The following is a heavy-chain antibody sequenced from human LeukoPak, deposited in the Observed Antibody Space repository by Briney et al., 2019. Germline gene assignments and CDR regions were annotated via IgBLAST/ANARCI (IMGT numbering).Heavy chain of an antibody. Sequence: GGSLRLSCAASEFTVSNSYMSWVRQAPGKGLEWVSIIFSGGDTFYTYSVKGRFTISRDNSKNTVYLYMDGLRAEDTAVYYCARLAAYTFDGGYFDYWGLGTLVTVSS. J-gene: IGHJ4*02. D-gene: IGHD3-16*01. CDR3: ARLAAYTFDGGYFDY. CDR1: EFTVSNSY. CDR2: IFSGGDT. V-gene: IGHV3-53*01.